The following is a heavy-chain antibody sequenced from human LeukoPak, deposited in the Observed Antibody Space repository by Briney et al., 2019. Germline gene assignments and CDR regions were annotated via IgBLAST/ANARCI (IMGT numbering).Heavy chain of an antibody. CDR3: ARVLGGERYCSSTSCYRFDY. V-gene: IGHV4-59*01. D-gene: IGHD2-2*02. CDR2: IYYRGST. CDR1: GGSISSYY. J-gene: IGHJ4*02. Sequence: SETLSLTCTVSGGSISSYYWSWIRQPPGKGLEWIGYIYYRGSTNYNPSLKSRVTISVDTSKNQFSLKLSSVTAADTAVYYCARVLGGERYCSSTSCYRFDYWGQGTLVTVSS.